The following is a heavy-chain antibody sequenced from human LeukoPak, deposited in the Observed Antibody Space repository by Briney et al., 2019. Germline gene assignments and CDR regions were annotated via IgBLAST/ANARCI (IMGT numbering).Heavy chain of an antibody. CDR1: GFTVSSNY. D-gene: IGHD3-22*01. Sequence: GGSLRLFCTASGFTVSSNYMSWVRQAPGKGLEWVSVIYSGGSTYYADSVKGRFTISRDNSKNTLYLQMNSLRAEDTAVYYCAREYYYDSSGYLTWGQGTLVTVSS. CDR3: AREYYYDSSGYLT. CDR2: IYSGGST. J-gene: IGHJ4*02. V-gene: IGHV3-53*01.